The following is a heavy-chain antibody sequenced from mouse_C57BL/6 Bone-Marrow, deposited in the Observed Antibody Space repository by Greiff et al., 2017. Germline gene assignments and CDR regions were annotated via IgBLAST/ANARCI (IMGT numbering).Heavy chain of an antibody. CDR3: ARYRRWLLRGYAMDY. J-gene: IGHJ4*01. CDR2: INPYNGGT. D-gene: IGHD2-3*01. Sequence: VQLQQSGPVLVKPGASVKMSCKASGYTFTDYYMNWVKQSHGKSLEWIGVINPYNGGTSYNQKFKGKATLTVDKSSSTAYMELNSLTSEDSAVYYGARYRRWLLRGYAMDYWGQGTSVTVSS. CDR1: GYTFTDYY. V-gene: IGHV1-19*01.